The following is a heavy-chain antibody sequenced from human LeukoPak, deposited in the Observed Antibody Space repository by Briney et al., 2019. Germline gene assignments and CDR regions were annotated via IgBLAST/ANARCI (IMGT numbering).Heavy chain of an antibody. CDR2: IYYSGST. CDR3: AGGGYDPHYYYYGMDV. V-gene: IGHV4-31*11. J-gene: IGHJ6*02. D-gene: IGHD2-15*01. CDR1: GGSISSGGYS. Sequence: PSETLSLTCAVSGGSISSGGYSWSWIRQHPGKGLEWIGYIYYSGSTYYNPSLKSRVTISVDTSKNQFSLKLSSVTAADTAVYYCAGGGYDPHYYYYGMDVWGQGTTVTVSS.